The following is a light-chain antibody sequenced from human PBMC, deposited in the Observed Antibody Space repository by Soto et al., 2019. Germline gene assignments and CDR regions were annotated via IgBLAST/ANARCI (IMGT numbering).Light chain of an antibody. CDR1: QSVDSY. CDR2: DVS. Sequence: EIVLTQSPVTLSLSPGERATLSCRASQSVDSYLAWYQQKAGQAPRLLIYDVSKRATGIPARFSGSGSGTDFTLTISSLEPGDFAVYYCQQRNDWQVTFGQGTRLEIK. J-gene: IGKJ5*01. V-gene: IGKV3-11*01. CDR3: QQRNDWQVT.